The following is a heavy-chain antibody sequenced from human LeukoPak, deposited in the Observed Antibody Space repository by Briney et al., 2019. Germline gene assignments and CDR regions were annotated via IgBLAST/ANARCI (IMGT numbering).Heavy chain of an antibody. CDR3: ARDLGQYYDTSDNWFDP. Sequence: GGSLRLSCEASGLTFSDYYMSWIRQAPGKGLVWVSRINSDGINTSYADSVKGRFTISRDNAKNTLNLQMNSLRAEDTAVYYCARDLGQYYDTSDNWFDPWGQGTLVTVSS. CDR1: GLTFSDYY. J-gene: IGHJ5*02. D-gene: IGHD3-22*01. CDR2: INSDGINT. V-gene: IGHV3-74*01.